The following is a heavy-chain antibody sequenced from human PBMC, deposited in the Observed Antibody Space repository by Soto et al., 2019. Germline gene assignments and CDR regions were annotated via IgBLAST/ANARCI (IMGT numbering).Heavy chain of an antibody. CDR2: IVPMFGTS. CDR1: GGTSTRYA. J-gene: IGHJ4*02. Sequence: QERLVQSGAEVRKPGSSVKVSCKVTGGTSTRYAINWVRQAPGQGLEWMGGIVPMFGTSKNAQKFQGRVTITADTSTNIAYIELRSLRSEDTAVYYCNRGSEYDFWSGYLWGQGTLVSVSS. D-gene: IGHD3-3*01. CDR3: NRGSEYDFWSGYL. V-gene: IGHV1-69*06.